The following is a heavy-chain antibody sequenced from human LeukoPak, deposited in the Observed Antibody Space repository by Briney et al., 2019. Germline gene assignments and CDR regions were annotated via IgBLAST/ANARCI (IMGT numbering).Heavy chain of an antibody. CDR3: AKSSNSVSYYFDY. CDR2: ISSSSSYI. J-gene: IGHJ4*02. V-gene: IGHV3-21*04. Sequence: GGSLRLSCAASGFTFSSYSMNWVRQAPGKGLEWVSSISSSSSYIYYADSVKGRFTISRDNAKNSLYLQMNSLRAEDTAVYYCAKSSNSVSYYFDYWGQGTLVTVSS. CDR1: GFTFSSYS. D-gene: IGHD1-7*01.